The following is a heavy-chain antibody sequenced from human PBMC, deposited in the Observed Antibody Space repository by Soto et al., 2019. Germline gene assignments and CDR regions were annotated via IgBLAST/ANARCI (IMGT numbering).Heavy chain of an antibody. CDR3: ARDPPHSYYYDSSGYPAPFDY. CDR1: GFTFSSDG. D-gene: IGHD3-22*01. V-gene: IGHV3-33*01. CDR2: IWYDGSNK. J-gene: IGHJ4*02. Sequence: GGSLRLSCAASGFTFSSDGMHWVRQAPGKGLEWVAVIWYDGSNKYYADSVKGRFTISRDNSKNTLYLQMNSLRAEDTAVYYCARDPPHSYYYDSSGYPAPFDYWGQGTLVTVSS.